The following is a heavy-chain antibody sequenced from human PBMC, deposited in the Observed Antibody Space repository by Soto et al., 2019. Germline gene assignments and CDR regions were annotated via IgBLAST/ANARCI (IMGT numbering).Heavy chain of an antibody. CDR3: VRDQKYFRVNGNWFDS. V-gene: IGHV1-18*04. J-gene: IGHJ5*01. CDR1: GHTSADFG. Sequence: ASVKVSCKASGHTSADFGISWVRQAPGQGLEWMGWVSGNNGASNPAPKVQGRITMTLDTSTGVSYMALRSLRSDDTAIYYCVRDQKYFRVNGNWFDSWGPETLLVTVSS. CDR2: VSGNNGAS. D-gene: IGHD2-2*01.